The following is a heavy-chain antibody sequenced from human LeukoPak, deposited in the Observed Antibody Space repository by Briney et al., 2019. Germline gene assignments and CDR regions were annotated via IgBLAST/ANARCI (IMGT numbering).Heavy chain of an antibody. V-gene: IGHV4-38-2*02. Sequence: SETLSLTCAVSGYSISSGYYWGWIRPPPGKGLEWIGSIYHSGSTYYNPSLKSRVTISVDTSKNQFSLKLSSVTAADTAVYYCARERVATMVLDYYMDAWGKGTTVTVSS. CDR1: GYSISSGYY. D-gene: IGHD5-12*01. CDR3: ARERVATMVLDYYMDA. J-gene: IGHJ6*03. CDR2: IYHSGST.